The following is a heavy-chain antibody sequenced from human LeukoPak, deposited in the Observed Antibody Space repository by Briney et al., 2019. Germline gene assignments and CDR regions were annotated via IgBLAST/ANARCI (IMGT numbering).Heavy chain of an antibody. Sequence: GGSLRLSCAASGFTFSSYWMSWVRQAPGKGLEWVANIKQDGSEKYYVDSVKGRFTISRDNAKNSLYLQMNSLRAEDTAVYYCARDGVTYSSGWYTEFDYWGQGTLVTVSS. CDR3: ARDGVTYSSGWYTEFDY. CDR2: IKQDGSEK. D-gene: IGHD6-19*01. CDR1: GFTFSSYW. J-gene: IGHJ4*02. V-gene: IGHV3-7*01.